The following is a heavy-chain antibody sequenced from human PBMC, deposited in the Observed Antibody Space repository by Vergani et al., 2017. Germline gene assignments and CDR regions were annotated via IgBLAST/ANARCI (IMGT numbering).Heavy chain of an antibody. Sequence: QVQLQESGPGLVKPSETLSLTCSVSGYSISRGYYWGWIRQPPGKGLEWIATVFHSGSTYYNPSLKTRVTISVDTSKNQFSLKLSSVTAADTAVYYCARPYYDILTGTNWFDPWGQGTLVTVSS. V-gene: IGHV4-38-2*02. CDR3: ARPYYDILTGTNWFDP. J-gene: IGHJ5*02. CDR2: VFHSGST. D-gene: IGHD3-9*01. CDR1: GYSISRGYY.